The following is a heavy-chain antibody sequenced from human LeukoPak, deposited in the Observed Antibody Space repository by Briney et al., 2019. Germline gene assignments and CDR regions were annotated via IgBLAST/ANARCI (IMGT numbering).Heavy chain of an antibody. CDR2: ISGSGGRT. CDR3: AKEYILTGYYLH. D-gene: IGHD3-9*01. Sequence: GGSLRLSCAASGFTFSIYAMSWVRQAPGKGLEWVSAISGSGGRTYYADSVKGRFTISRDNSKNTLYLQMNSLRAEDTAVYYCAKEYILTGYYLHWGQGTLVTVSS. CDR1: GFTFSIYA. V-gene: IGHV3-23*01. J-gene: IGHJ4*02.